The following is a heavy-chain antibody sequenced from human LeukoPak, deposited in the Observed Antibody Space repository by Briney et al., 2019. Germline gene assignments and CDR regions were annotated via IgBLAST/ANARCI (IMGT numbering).Heavy chain of an antibody. CDR1: GGSISPYY. D-gene: IGHD2-15*01. Sequence: SETLSLTCSVSGGSISPYYWSGIRQPPGKGLEWIGYIYYSGTTNYNPSLQSRVTISVATSKNQFSLKLSSVTAADTALYYCARDHASAGGFDYWGQGTLVTVSS. CDR3: ARDHASAGGFDY. V-gene: IGHV4-59*01. J-gene: IGHJ4*02. CDR2: IYYSGTT.